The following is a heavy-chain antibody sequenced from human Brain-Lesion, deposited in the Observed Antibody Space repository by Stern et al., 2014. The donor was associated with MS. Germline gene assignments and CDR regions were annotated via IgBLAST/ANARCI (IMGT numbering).Heavy chain of an antibody. CDR3: ARGRVVPGFQYYATDV. CDR2: IFNSGST. CDR1: GGSISSGGYY. V-gene: IGHV4-61*02. Sequence: VQLVESGPGLVKPSQTLSLSCTVSGGSISSGGYYWSWIRQPAGKGLEWIGRIFNSGSTSYNPSLKGRVTISKAAPKNQFPRRLNSRTAADTAVYYCARGRVVPGFQYYATDVWGQGTTVIVSS. J-gene: IGHJ6*02. D-gene: IGHD2-2*01.